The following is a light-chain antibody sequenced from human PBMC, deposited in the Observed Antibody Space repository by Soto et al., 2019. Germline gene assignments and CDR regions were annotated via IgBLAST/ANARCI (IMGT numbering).Light chain of an antibody. V-gene: IGKV3-15*01. J-gene: IGKJ1*01. Sequence: EIVMTQSPATLSVSPGERATLSCMASQSISTKLAWYQQKPGQAPRVLIYGASTRATGIPARFSGSGSGTVFTLTISSLQSEDFAVYHCQHYNDWPPTWTFGQGTRVEIK. CDR1: QSISTK. CDR2: GAS. CDR3: QHYNDWPPTWT.